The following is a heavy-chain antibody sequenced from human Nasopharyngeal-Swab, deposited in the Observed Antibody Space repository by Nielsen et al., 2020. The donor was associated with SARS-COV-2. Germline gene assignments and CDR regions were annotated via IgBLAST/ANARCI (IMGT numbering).Heavy chain of an antibody. Sequence: VRQAPGKGLEWVSGISWNSGSIGYADSVKGRFTISRDNAKNSLYLQMNSLRAEDTALYYCAKSCTYYYYYYMDVWGKGTTVTVSS. D-gene: IGHD2-15*01. V-gene: IGHV3-9*01. CDR3: AKSCTYYYYYYMDV. CDR2: ISWNSGSI. J-gene: IGHJ6*03.